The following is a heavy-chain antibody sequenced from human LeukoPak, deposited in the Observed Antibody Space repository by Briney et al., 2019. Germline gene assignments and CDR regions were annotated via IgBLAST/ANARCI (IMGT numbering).Heavy chain of an antibody. CDR2: ISYSGST. D-gene: IGHD1-26*01. CDR1: GGSISRCY. CDR3: ARHSGSYYDNYDY. V-gene: IGHV4-59*08. J-gene: IGHJ4*02. Sequence: ETLSLTCTVSGGSISRCYWSWIRQPPGKGLEWIGYISYSGSTNYNPSLKSRVTISVDTSKNQFSLKLNSMTATDTAVYYCARHSGSYYDNYDYWGQGTLVTVSS.